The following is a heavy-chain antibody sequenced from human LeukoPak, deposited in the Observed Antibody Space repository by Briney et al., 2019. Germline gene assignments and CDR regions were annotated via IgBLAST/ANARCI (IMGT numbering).Heavy chain of an antibody. CDR3: ARSIVGATAHFDY. Sequence: GASVKVSCKASGYTFTNYGISWVRQAPGQGLEWMGGIIPIFGTANYAQKFQGRVTITADESTSTAYMELSSLRSEDTAVYYCARSIVGATAHFDYWGQGTLVTVSS. J-gene: IGHJ4*02. CDR2: IIPIFGTA. CDR1: GYTFTNYG. V-gene: IGHV1-69*13. D-gene: IGHD1-26*01.